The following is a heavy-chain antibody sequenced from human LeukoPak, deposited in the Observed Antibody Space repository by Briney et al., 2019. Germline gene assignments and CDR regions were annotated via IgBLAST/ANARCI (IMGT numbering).Heavy chain of an antibody. J-gene: IGHJ4*02. V-gene: IGHV3-7*03. CDR1: GFTFSSYW. Sequence: GGSLRLSCAASGFTFSSYWMSWVRQAPGKGLEWVANISKDAGEKYYVDSVRGRFTISRDNAKNSLYLQMNSLRADDTAVYYCVKDSPPRYSGSPPAYWGQGTLVTVSS. CDR2: ISKDAGEK. CDR3: VKDSPPRYSGSPPAY. D-gene: IGHD1-26*01.